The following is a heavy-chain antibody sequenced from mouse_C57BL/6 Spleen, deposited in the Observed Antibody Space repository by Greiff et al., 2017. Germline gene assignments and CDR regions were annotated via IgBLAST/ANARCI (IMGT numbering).Heavy chain of an antibody. Sequence: QVQLQQSGAELVRPGASVTPSCKASGYTFTDYEMHWVKQTPVHGLEWIGAIDPETGGTAYNQKFKGKAILTADKSSSTAYMELRSLTSEDSAVYYCTRSGGYEEGYWGQGTTLTVSS. CDR2: IDPETGGT. CDR1: GYTFTDYE. J-gene: IGHJ2*01. D-gene: IGHD2-2*01. CDR3: TRSGGYEEGY. V-gene: IGHV1-15*01.